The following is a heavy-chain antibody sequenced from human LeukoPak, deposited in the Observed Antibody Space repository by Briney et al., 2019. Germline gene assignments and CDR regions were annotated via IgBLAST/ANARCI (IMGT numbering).Heavy chain of an antibody. CDR3: AKGSGYGYYYYYMDV. V-gene: IGHV3-9*03. D-gene: IGHD5-18*01. J-gene: IGHJ6*03. Sequence: GGSLRLSCAASGFTFDDYAMHWVQQAPGKGLEWVSGISWNSSSIGYADSVKGRFTISRDNAKNSLYLQMNSLRAEDMALYYCAKGSGYGYYYYYMDVRGKGTAVTVSS. CDR1: GFTFDDYA. CDR2: ISWNSSSI.